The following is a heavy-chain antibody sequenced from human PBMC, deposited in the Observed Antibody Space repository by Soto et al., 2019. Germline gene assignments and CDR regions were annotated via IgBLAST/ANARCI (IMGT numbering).Heavy chain of an antibody. J-gene: IGHJ4*02. CDR3: SRGLGSRDY. CDR1: GYTLTNFY. Sequence: QVQLVQSGAEVKKPGASVKVSCKASGYTLTNFYIHWVRQASGQGLEWMGIINPDGGSKKYAPNLQDRVTITRDTSPSTVYMDLRSLRYQDTAVYYCSRGLGSRDYWGRGTLVTVSS. D-gene: IGHD6-25*01. V-gene: IGHV1-46*03. CDR2: INPDGGSK.